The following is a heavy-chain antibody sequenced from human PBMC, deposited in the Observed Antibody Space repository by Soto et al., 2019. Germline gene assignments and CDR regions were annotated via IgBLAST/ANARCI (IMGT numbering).Heavy chain of an antibody. CDR2: IQEYGTEQ. J-gene: IGHJ4*01. D-gene: IGHD6-13*01. CDR1: GFTCSSYW. V-gene: IGHV3-7*05. CDR3: ARFNAAGGFDQCSY. Sequence: EVQLEESGGGLVQPGVSLRLSCAASGFTCSSYWMTWVRQAPGKGLAWVANIQEYGTEQYQVDSVKGRFTFSSDNAKETIYLPRNSLRVADTAVYYGARFNAAGGFDQCSYWGNGTLVTVSS.